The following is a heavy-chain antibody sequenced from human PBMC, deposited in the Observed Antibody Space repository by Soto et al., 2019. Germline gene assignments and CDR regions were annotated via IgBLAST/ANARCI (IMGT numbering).Heavy chain of an antibody. CDR3: ARHSRYDIFHWFDP. D-gene: IGHD3-9*01. CDR2: IYYSGST. CDR1: GGSISSSSYY. Sequence: SETLSLTCTVSGGSISSSSYYWGWIRQPPGKGMEWIGGIYYSGSTYYNPSLKSRVTISVDTSKNQFSLKLSSVTAADSAAYYCARHSRYDIFHWFDPWGQGTLVTVSS. V-gene: IGHV4-39*01. J-gene: IGHJ5*02.